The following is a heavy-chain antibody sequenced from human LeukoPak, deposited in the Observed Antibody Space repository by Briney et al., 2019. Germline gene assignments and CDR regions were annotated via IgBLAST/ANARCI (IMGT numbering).Heavy chain of an antibody. V-gene: IGHV4-61*02. CDR3: ARGPPVLLWFGYYFDY. CDR1: GGSISSGSYY. Sequence: SETLSLTCTASGGSISSGSYYWSWIRQPAGKGLEWIGRIYTSGSTNYNPSLKSRVTISVDTSKNQFSLKLSSVTAADTAVYYCARGPPVLLWFGYYFDYWGQGTLVTVSS. D-gene: IGHD3-10*01. CDR2: IYTSGST. J-gene: IGHJ4*02.